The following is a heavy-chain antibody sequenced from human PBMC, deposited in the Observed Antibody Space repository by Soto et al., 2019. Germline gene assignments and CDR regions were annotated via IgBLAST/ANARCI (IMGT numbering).Heavy chain of an antibody. J-gene: IGHJ4*02. CDR2: VTSSSSSM. CDR1: GFTFNRYS. V-gene: IGHV3-21*01. Sequence: NLGGSLRLSCAASGFTFNRYSMNWVRQAPGKGLEWVSSVTSSSSSMLYADSVKGRFTISRDDAKDSLFLQMNSLRADDTAVYYCAREADFASSGYVLDYWGQGTLVTVSS. D-gene: IGHD3-22*01. CDR3: AREADFASSGYVLDY.